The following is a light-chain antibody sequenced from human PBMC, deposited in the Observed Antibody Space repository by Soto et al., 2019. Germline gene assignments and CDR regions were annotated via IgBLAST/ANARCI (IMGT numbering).Light chain of an antibody. CDR2: DTS. CDR1: QSISSK. Sequence: EVVMTQSPATLSVSPXXXXXXXXXXSQSISSKLAWYQHRPGQAPRLLIYDTSTRAAGIPARFTGSGSGTDFTLTISSLQSEDFAVYYCQQYNTWRSISFGQGTRLEI. V-gene: IGKV3-15*01. CDR3: QQYNTWRSIS. J-gene: IGKJ5*01.